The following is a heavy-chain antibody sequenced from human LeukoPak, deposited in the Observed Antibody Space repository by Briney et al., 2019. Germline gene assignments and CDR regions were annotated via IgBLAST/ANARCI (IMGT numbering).Heavy chain of an antibody. Sequence: SETLSLTCTVSSGSISSSSYYWGWIRQPPGKGLEWIGSIYYTANTYYNSSLKSRVTISVDTSKNQFSLKLSSVTAADSAVYYCARRDHYDSSGYFDYWGKGTLVTVSS. CDR1: SGSISSSSYY. J-gene: IGHJ4*02. CDR3: ARRDHYDSSGYFDY. CDR2: IYYTANT. D-gene: IGHD3-22*01. V-gene: IGHV4-39*01.